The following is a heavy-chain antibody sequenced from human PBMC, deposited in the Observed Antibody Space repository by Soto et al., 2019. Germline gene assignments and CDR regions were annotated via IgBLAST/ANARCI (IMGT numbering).Heavy chain of an antibody. CDR3: AHTEDYVWGSIAFDI. V-gene: IGHV2-5*02. Sequence: QITLKESGPTLVKPTQTLTLTCTFSGFSLSTSGVGVGWIRQPPGKALEWLALIYWDDDKRYSPSLKSRLTNPKDTSKNQVVLTMTQMEPVDTATYYCAHTEDYVWGSIAFDIWGQGTMGTVS. CDR1: GFSLSTSGVG. J-gene: IGHJ3*02. D-gene: IGHD3-16*01. CDR2: IYWDDDK.